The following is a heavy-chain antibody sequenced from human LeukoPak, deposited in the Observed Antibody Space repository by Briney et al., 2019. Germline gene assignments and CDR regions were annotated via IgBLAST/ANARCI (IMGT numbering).Heavy chain of an antibody. Sequence: SQTLSLTFAISGDSVSINSAAWSWIRQSPSRGLEWLGSTYYRSKWYNDYAVSVKSRITINPDTSKNQFSLHLNSVTPEDTAIYYCARGSYDSTWTWGQGTLVTVSS. CDR3: ARGSYDSTWT. CDR2: TYYRSKWYN. V-gene: IGHV6-1*01. J-gene: IGHJ4*02. D-gene: IGHD3-22*01. CDR1: GDSVSINSAA.